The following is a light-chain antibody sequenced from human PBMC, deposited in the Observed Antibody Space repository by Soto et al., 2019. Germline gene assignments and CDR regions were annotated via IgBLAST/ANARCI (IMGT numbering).Light chain of an antibody. V-gene: IGKV1-9*01. CDR2: AVF. CDR3: QQVDTYPLT. CDR1: QDISNF. J-gene: IGKJ4*01. Sequence: DIKLTQSPSFLSASVGDRVTITCRASQDISNFLAWFQQKPGRAPKLLIYAVFTLQSGVPSRFSGSGSGAEFTLTISSLQPEDFATYYCQQVDTYPLTFGGGSKVDI.